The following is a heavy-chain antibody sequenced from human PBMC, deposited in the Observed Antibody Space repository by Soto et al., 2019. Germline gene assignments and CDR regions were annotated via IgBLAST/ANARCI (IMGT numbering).Heavy chain of an antibody. Sequence: SETLSLTCTVSGGSVSTYYWSWIRHPPGKGLEWIGYIYYSATTNYNPSLKSRVTISVDTSKNQFSLKLTSVTAADTAVYYCARALWGPASNINWFDPWGQGTLVTVSS. V-gene: IGHV4-59*02. CDR3: ARALWGPASNINWFDP. D-gene: IGHD3-16*01. J-gene: IGHJ5*02. CDR1: GGSVSTYY. CDR2: IYYSATT.